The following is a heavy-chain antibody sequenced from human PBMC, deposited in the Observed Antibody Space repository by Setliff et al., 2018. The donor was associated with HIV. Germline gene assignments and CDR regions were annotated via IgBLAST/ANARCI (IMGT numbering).Heavy chain of an antibody. CDR3: ARDQGLELRGDXYYYGMDV. D-gene: IGHD1-7*01. CDR2: FYHTGST. Sequence: LSLTCTVSGGSIRSHYWSWIRQPPGKGLEWIGSFYHTGSTHYNPSLKSRTTMSLDTSRNQVSLKLSSVSAADTAVYYCARDQGLELRGDXYYYGMDVWGQGTTVTVSS. CDR1: GGSIRSHY. J-gene: IGHJ6*02. V-gene: IGHV4-59*11.